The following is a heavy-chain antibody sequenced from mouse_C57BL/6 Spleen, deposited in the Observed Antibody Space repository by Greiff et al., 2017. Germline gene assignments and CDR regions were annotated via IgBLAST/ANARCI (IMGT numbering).Heavy chain of an antibody. V-gene: IGHV5-17*01. Sequence: EVKLEESGGGLVKPGGSLKLSCAASGFTFSDYGMHWVRQAPDKGLEWVAYISSGSSTIYYADTVKGRFTISRDNAKNTLFLQMTGLRSEDTAMYYCARLCPGFAYWGQGTLVTVSA. J-gene: IGHJ3*01. CDR3: ARLCPGFAY. D-gene: IGHD6-1*01. CDR2: ISSGSSTI. CDR1: GFTFSDYG.